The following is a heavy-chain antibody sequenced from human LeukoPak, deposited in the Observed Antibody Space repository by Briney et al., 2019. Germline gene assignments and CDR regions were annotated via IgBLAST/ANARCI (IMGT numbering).Heavy chain of an antibody. J-gene: IGHJ3*02. CDR2: ISSSGSTI. CDR1: GFTFSDYY. D-gene: IGHD3-3*01. Sequence: GGSLRLSCAASGFTFSDYYMSWIRQAPGKGLEWVSYISSSGSTIYYADSVKGRFTISRDNAKNSLYLQMNSLRAEDTAVYYCARDLGPYDFWSGYSNDAFDIWGQGTMVTVSS. V-gene: IGHV3-11*04. CDR3: ARDLGPYDFWSGYSNDAFDI.